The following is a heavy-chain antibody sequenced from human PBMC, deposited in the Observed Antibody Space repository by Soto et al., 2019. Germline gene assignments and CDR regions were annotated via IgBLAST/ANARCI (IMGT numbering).Heavy chain of an antibody. D-gene: IGHD3-10*01. CDR2: IYSSGNT. V-gene: IGHV3-66*01. J-gene: IGHJ4*02. Sequence: EVQLVESGGGLVQPGGSLRLSCAASGFTVSSNYMSWVRQAPGKGLEWVSVIYSSGNTYYADSVKGRFTISRDNSKNTLYLQMNSLRADDTAVYYCARDRGGSGSYLRYYFDYWGQGTLVTVSS. CDR1: GFTVSSNY. CDR3: ARDRGGSGSYLRYYFDY.